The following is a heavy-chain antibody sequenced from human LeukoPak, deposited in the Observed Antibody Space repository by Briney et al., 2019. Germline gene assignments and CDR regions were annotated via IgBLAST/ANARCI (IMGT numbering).Heavy chain of an antibody. V-gene: IGHV3-21*01. CDR2: ITSGGDYI. Sequence: GGSLRLSCAASGFTFSSYAMSWVRQAPGKGLEWVSSITSGGDYIYYADSVKGRFTTSRDNANNSLSLQLNSLRVEDTAVYYCARGHYDVLAASYKWTPDYWGQGTLVTVSS. D-gene: IGHD3-9*01. CDR3: ARGHYDVLAASYKWTPDY. J-gene: IGHJ4*02. CDR1: GFTFSSYA.